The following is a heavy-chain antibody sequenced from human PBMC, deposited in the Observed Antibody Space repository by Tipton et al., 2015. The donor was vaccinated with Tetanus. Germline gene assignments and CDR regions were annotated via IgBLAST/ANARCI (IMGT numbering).Heavy chain of an antibody. CDR1: GGSFSGYY. Sequence: TLSLTCAVYGGSFSGYYWSWIRQPPGKGLEWIGEINHSGSTNYNPSLKSRVTISVDTSKNQFSLKLSSVTAADTAVYYCATQASPYYDFWSGYSPPTYGMDVWGQGTTVTVSS. J-gene: IGHJ6*02. CDR3: ATQASPYYDFWSGYSPPTYGMDV. CDR2: INHSGST. D-gene: IGHD3-3*01. V-gene: IGHV4-34*01.